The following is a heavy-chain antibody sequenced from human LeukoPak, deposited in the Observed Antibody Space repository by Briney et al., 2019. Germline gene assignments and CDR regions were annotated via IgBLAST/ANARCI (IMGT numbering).Heavy chain of an antibody. V-gene: IGHV3-20*04. J-gene: IGHJ4*02. CDR1: GFTFDDYG. CDR3: ARAMDIVATINY. Sequence: PWGSLRLSCAASGFTFDDYGMSWVRQAPGKGLEWVSGINWNGGSTGYADSVKGRFTISRDNSKNTLFLQMNSLRAEDTAVYYCARAMDIVATINYWGQGTLVTVSS. CDR2: INWNGGST. D-gene: IGHD5-12*01.